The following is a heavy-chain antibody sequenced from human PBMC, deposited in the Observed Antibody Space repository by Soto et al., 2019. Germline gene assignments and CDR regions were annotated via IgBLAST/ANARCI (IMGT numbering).Heavy chain of an antibody. J-gene: IGHJ4*02. CDR3: ARGSSWAHFDY. D-gene: IGHD6-13*01. Sequence: QVQLVQSGAEVKKPGASVKVSCKPSGYTFTSYAIHWVRQAPGQGLEWMGWINTAKDNTQYSQNYQGRVTITRDKSASIVHMEVSSLRSEDTAVYYCARGSSWAHFDYWGQGTLVTVSS. CDR1: GYTFTSYA. V-gene: IGHV1-3*04. CDR2: INTAKDNT.